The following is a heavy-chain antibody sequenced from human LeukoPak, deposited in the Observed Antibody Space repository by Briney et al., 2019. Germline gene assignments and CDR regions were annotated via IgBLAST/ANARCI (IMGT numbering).Heavy chain of an antibody. Sequence: GGSLRLSCAASGFTFSSYWMSWVRQAPGKGLEWVANIKQDGSEKYYVDSVKGRFTISRDNAKNSLYLQMNSMRAEDTAVYYCVRDIAVVGFDPWGQGTLVTVSS. J-gene: IGHJ5*02. D-gene: IGHD2-15*01. CDR2: IKQDGSEK. V-gene: IGHV3-7*01. CDR3: VRDIAVVGFDP. CDR1: GFTFSSYW.